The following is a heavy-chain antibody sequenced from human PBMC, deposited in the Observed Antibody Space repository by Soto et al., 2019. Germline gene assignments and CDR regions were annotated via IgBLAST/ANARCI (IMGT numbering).Heavy chain of an antibody. CDR3: ARVESQLLAFDI. CDR2: IKLDGSET. D-gene: IGHD1-1*01. J-gene: IGHJ3*02. Sequence: EVQLVESGGGLVQPGGSLRLSCAASGFTLRTYWMTWVRQAPGKGLEWVANIKLDGSETYYVDSVKGRFTISRDNVKDSLYLQMNSLRAEDTAVYYCARVESQLLAFDIWGQGTMVTVSS. V-gene: IGHV3-7*01. CDR1: GFTLRTYW.